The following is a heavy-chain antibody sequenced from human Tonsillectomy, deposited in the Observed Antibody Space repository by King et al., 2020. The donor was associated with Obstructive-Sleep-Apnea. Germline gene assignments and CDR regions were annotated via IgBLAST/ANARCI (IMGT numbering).Heavy chain of an antibody. Sequence: QLQESGPGLVKPSETLSLTCTVSGGSITSSSYYWGWIRQPPGKGLEWIGSIYYSGRTYYNPSLKSRVTISVDTSKNQFSLKLSSVTAADTAVYYCATEWATGTNCFDPWGQGTLVTVSS. D-gene: IGHD1-1*01. CDR3: ATEWATGTNCFDP. CDR2: IYYSGRT. CDR1: GGSITSSSYY. J-gene: IGHJ5*02. V-gene: IGHV4-39*07.